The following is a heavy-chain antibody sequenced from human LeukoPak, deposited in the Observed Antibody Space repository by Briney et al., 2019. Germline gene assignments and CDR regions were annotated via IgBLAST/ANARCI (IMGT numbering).Heavy chain of an antibody. Sequence: GGSLRLSCSASGFTFSSYAMHWVRQAPGKGLGYVSAISSNGGSTYYADSVKGRFTISRDNSKNTLYLQMSSLRAEDTAEYYCVKDLEDCSGYYFFSDAFDIWGQGTMVTVSS. CDR1: GFTFSSYA. CDR3: VKDLEDCSGYYFFSDAFDI. CDR2: ISSNGGST. D-gene: IGHD3-22*01. J-gene: IGHJ3*02. V-gene: IGHV3-64D*06.